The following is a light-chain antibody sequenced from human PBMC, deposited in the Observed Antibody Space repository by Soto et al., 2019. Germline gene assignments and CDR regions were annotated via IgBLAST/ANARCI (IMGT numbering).Light chain of an antibody. CDR1: QTVPSRY. V-gene: IGKV3-20*01. Sequence: EIVLTQSPGTLSLSPGERATLSCRASQTVPSRYLAWYQQKAGQAPRLLVFDASTKATGIPDRFSGSGSGTDFTRTISRLEPDDFAVYYCLQFAISPKTFGQGTKVEIK. CDR3: LQFAISPKT. J-gene: IGKJ1*01. CDR2: DAS.